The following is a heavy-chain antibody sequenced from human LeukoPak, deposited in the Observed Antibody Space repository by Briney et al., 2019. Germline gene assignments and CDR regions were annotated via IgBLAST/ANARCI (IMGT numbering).Heavy chain of an antibody. CDR3: AREFPRGSLDY. D-gene: IGHD2-15*01. J-gene: IGHJ4*02. CDR2: ISYDGSKK. CDR1: GFAFNSYT. Sequence: GGSLRLSCAASGFAFNSYTMHWVRQAPGKGLEWVALISYDGSKKYYADSVKGRVTTSRDNSRNTLYVQMNSLRADDTAVYYCAREFPRGSLDYWGQGTLVTVSS. V-gene: IGHV3-30-3*01.